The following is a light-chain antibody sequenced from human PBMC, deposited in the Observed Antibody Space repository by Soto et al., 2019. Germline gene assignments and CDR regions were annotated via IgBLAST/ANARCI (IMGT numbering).Light chain of an antibody. V-gene: IGLV2-23*02. J-gene: IGLJ2*01. CDR2: EVT. CDR1: SSDVGSHNF. CDR3: CSYAGTTTWV. Sequence: QSVLTQPASVSGSPGQSITISCTGTSSDVGSHNFVSWYQQRPGKAPKLMIFEVTKRPSGVSSRFSASKSGNTASLTISGVQAEDEADYSCCSYAGTTTWVFGGGTQLTVL.